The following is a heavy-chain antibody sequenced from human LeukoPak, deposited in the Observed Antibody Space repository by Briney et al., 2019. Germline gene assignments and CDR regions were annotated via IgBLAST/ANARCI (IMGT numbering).Heavy chain of an antibody. J-gene: IGHJ4*02. CDR1: GFTFSSYW. V-gene: IGHV3-7*04. CDR3: ARNWGHFDF. CDR2: INQDGSEK. Sequence: GGSLRLSCAASGFTFSSYWMNWVRQAPGKGLEWVANINQDGSEKYYVDSVKGRFTISRDNAKNSLFLQMNSLRAEDTAVYYCARNWGHFDFWGQRTLVTVSS. D-gene: IGHD7-27*01.